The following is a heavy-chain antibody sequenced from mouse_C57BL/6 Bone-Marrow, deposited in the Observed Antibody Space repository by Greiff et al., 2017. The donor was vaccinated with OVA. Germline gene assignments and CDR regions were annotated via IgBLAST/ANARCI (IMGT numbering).Heavy chain of an antibody. Sequence: VKVEESGPGLVAPSQSLSITCTVSGFSLTSYAISWVRQPPGKGLEWLGVIWTGGGTNYNSALKSRLSISKDNSKSQVFLKMNSLQTDDTARYYCARNYGNYLYAMDYWGQGTSVTVSS. J-gene: IGHJ4*01. CDR1: GFSLTSYA. CDR2: IWTGGGT. CDR3: ARNYGNYLYAMDY. D-gene: IGHD2-1*01. V-gene: IGHV2-9-1*01.